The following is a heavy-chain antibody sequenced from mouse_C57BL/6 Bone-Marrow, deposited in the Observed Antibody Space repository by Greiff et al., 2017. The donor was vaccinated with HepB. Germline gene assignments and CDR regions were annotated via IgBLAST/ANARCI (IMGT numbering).Heavy chain of an antibody. Sequence: VQLQQSGPELVKPGASVKISCKASGYTFTDYYMNWVKQSHGKSLEWIGDINPNNGGTSYNQKFKGKATLTVDKSSSTAYMELRSLTSEYSAVYYFARGGTPYWGQGTTLTVSS. V-gene: IGHV1-26*01. CDR2: INPNNGGT. CDR1: GYTFTDYY. J-gene: IGHJ2*01. CDR3: ARGGTPY. D-gene: IGHD1-1*01.